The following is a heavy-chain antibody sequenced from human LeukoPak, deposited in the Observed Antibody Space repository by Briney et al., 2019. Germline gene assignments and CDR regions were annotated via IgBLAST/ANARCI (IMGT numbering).Heavy chain of an antibody. D-gene: IGHD3-16*01. CDR3: ARDLRLADPGGFDY. J-gene: IGHJ4*02. CDR2: ISSHAIYI. CDR1: GFTFRSYS. V-gene: IGHV3-21*01. Sequence: PGGSLRLSCAASGFTFRSYSMNWLRQAPGKGLEWVSTISSHAIYIYYAGSVKGRFTISRDNSENSVYLQMDSLRADDTARYFCARDLRLADPGGFDYWGQGALVTVSS.